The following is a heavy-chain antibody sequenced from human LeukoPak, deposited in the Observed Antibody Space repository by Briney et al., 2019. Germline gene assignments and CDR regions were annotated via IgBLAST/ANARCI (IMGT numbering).Heavy chain of an antibody. CDR1: GGSISSYY. V-gene: IGHV4-59*12. CDR3: ARVITTFAFDY. CDR2: IYFSGST. Sequence: SETLSLTCTVSGGSISSYYWSWIRQPPGMGLVWIGYIYFSGSTNYNPSLKSRVTISVDTSKNQFSLKLSSVTAADTTVYYCARVITTFAFDYWGQGTLVTVSS. D-gene: IGHD3-22*01. J-gene: IGHJ4*02.